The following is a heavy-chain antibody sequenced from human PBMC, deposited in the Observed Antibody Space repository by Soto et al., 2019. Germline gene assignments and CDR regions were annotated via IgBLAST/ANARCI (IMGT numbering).Heavy chain of an antibody. Sequence: GGSLRLSCAASGFTFSSYGMHWVRQAPGKGLEWVAVISYDGSNKYYADSVKGRFTISRDNSKNTLYLQMNSLRAEDTAVYYCAKPSIDYGDYFRRWGQGTLVTVSS. CDR2: ISYDGSNK. V-gene: IGHV3-30*18. J-gene: IGHJ4*02. D-gene: IGHD4-17*01. CDR1: GFTFSSYG. CDR3: AKPSIDYGDYFRR.